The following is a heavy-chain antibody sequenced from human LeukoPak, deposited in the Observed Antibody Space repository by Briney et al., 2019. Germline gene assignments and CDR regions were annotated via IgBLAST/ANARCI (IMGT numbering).Heavy chain of an antibody. D-gene: IGHD3-10*01. CDR1: GYSISSGYY. CDR2: MYHSGST. V-gene: IGHV4-38-2*01. Sequence: SETLSLTCPVSGYSISSGYYWGWIRQHPGKGLEWIGSMYHSGSTYYHPSLESRVTLSVDTSKNQFSLKLSSVTAADTAVYYCARIYYYYNSGSSYYVDSWGQGALVTVSS. J-gene: IGHJ4*02. CDR3: ARIYYYYNSGSSYYVDS.